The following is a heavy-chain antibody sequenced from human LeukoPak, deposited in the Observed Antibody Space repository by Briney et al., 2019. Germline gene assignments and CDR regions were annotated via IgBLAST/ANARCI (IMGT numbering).Heavy chain of an antibody. CDR3: ARHPEKTRSTYYYGSGSYLGAFGI. Sequence: PSETLSLTCTVSGGSISSYYWSWIRQPPGKGLEWIGYIYYSGSTNYNPSLKSRVTISVDTSKNQFSLKLSSVTAADTAVYYCARHPEKTRSTYYYGSGSYLGAFGIWGQGTMVTVSS. J-gene: IGHJ3*02. D-gene: IGHD3-10*01. V-gene: IGHV4-59*08. CDR1: GGSISSYY. CDR2: IYYSGST.